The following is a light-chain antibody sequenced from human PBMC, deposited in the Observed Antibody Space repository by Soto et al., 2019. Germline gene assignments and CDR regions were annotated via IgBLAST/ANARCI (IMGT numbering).Light chain of an antibody. V-gene: IGLV2-14*03. CDR1: SSDIGSYDY. CDR2: DVS. J-gene: IGLJ1*01. CDR3: NSFTTAYNHV. Sequence: QSALTQPASVSGSPGQSITVSCTGTSSDIGSYDYVSWYQQHPGKVPKLIIYDVSNRPSGVSNRFSGSKSGNTASLTISGLQAEDEADYYCNSFTTAYNHVFGSGTKVKVL.